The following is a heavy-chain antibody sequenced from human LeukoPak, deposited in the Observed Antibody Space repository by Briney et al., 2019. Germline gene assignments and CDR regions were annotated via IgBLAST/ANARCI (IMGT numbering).Heavy chain of an antibody. CDR1: GDSVSSNSAA. CDR3: ARVGSGWNPTNSNASDI. V-gene: IGHV6-1*01. D-gene: IGHD6-19*01. Sequence: SQTLSLTCAISGDSVSSNSAAWNWIRQSPSRGLEWLGSTYYRSKWYNDYAVSVKSRITINPDTSKNQFSLQLNSVTPEDTAVYYCARVGSGWNPTNSNASDIWGQGTMVTVSS. CDR2: TYYRSKWYN. J-gene: IGHJ3*02.